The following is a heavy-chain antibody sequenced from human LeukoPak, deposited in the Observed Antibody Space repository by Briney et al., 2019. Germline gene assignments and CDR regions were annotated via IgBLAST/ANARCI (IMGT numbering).Heavy chain of an antibody. CDR3: ARDDTYYYDSSGYYPMDY. J-gene: IGHJ4*02. CDR2: ISSSSSYI. D-gene: IGHD3-22*01. Sequence: GGSLGLSCAASGFTFSSYSMNWVRQAPGKGLEWVSSISSSSSYIYYADSVKGRFTISRDNAKNSLYLQMNSLRAEDTAVYYCARDDTYYYDSSGYYPMDYWGQGTLVTVSS. V-gene: IGHV3-21*01. CDR1: GFTFSSYS.